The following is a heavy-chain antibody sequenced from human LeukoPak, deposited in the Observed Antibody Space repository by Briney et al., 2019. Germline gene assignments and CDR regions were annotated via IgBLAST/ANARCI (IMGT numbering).Heavy chain of an antibody. V-gene: IGHV3-9*03. Sequence: PGGSLRLSCAASGFTFDDYAMHWVRQAPGKGLEGVSGINWNSGSVGYADSVKGRFTSSRDNAKNSLYLQMNGLRAEDMALYYCAKAQLNYYYDTSGYFFDNWGQGTLVTVST. J-gene: IGHJ4*02. D-gene: IGHD3-22*01. CDR3: AKAQLNYYYDTSGYFFDN. CDR2: INWNSGSV. CDR1: GFTFDDYA.